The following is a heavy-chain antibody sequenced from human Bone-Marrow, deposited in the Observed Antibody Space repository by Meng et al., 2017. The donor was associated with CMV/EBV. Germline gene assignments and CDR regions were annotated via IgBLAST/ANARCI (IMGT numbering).Heavy chain of an antibody. V-gene: IGHV4-59*01. CDR2: IYYSGST. D-gene: IGHD2-2*02. CDR1: GGSISSYY. CDR3: AIGYCSSTSCYRGYGMDV. J-gene: IGHJ6*02. Sequence: GSLRLSCTVSGGSISSYYWSWIRQPPGKGLEWIGYIYYSGSTNYNPSLKSRVTISVDTSKNQFSLKLSSVTAADTAVYYCAIGYCSSTSCYRGYGMDVWGQRTTVTVSS.